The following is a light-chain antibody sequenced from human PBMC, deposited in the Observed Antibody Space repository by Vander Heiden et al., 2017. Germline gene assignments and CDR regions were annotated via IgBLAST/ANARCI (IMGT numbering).Light chain of an antibody. CDR1: QSISSW. V-gene: IGKV1-5*03. Sequence: DIQMTQSPSTLSASVGDRVTITCRASQSISSWLAWYQQKPGKAPKLLIYKASSLESGVPSRFSGSGSGTEFTLTISSLQPDDFATYYCQQYNSYSQPFGQGTKVEI. CDR2: KAS. J-gene: IGKJ1*01. CDR3: QQYNSYSQP.